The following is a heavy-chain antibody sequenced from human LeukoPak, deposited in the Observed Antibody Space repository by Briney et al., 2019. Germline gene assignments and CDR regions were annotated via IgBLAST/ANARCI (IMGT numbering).Heavy chain of an antibody. CDR1: GGSISSYY. D-gene: IGHD3-10*01. CDR3: ARDRSLDAFDI. V-gene: IGHV4-59*01. Sequence: SETLSLTCTVSGGSISSYYWSWIRQPPGKGLEWIGYIYYSGSTNYNPSVKSRVTISVDTSKNQFSLKLSSVTAADTAVYYCARDRSLDAFDIWGQGTMVTVSS. CDR2: IYYSGST. J-gene: IGHJ3*02.